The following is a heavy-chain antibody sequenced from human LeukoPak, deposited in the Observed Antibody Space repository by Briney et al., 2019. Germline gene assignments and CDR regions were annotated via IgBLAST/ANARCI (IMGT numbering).Heavy chain of an antibody. CDR1: GYTFTIYD. J-gene: IGHJ4*02. Sequence: ASVKVSCKASGYTFTIYDIDWVRQATGQGLEWVGWMTPNSRRTGYVQKFQRRVTVTRNTSISTAYVELSSLRSDDTAVYYCARWIYYDSSGYGVDYWGQGTLVTVSS. CDR2: MTPNSRRT. CDR3: ARWIYYDSSGYGVDY. D-gene: IGHD3-22*01. V-gene: IGHV1-8*03.